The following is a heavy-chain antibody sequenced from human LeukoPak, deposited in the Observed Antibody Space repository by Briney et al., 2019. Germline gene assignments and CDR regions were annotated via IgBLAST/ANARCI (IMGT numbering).Heavy chain of an antibody. V-gene: IGHV3-23*01. CDR1: GFTVSSNY. CDR2: ISGVGGNT. CDR3: AKDRWGYCTSSNCYFDAFDL. D-gene: IGHD2-2*01. Sequence: GGSLRLSCAASGFTVSSNYMSWVRQAPGKGLEWVSVISGVGGNTYYADSVKGRFSISRDNSKDTLDLQMNSLRAEDTAIYYCAKDRWGYCTSSNCYFDAFDLWGQGTMVTVSS. J-gene: IGHJ3*01.